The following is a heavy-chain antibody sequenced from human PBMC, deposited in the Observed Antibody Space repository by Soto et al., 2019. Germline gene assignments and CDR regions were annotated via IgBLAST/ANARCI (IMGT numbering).Heavy chain of an antibody. CDR2: IKQDGSEK. Sequence: GGSLRLSCAASGFTFSSYWMSWVRQAPGKGLEWVANIKQDGSEKYYVDSVKGRFTISRDNDKNSLYLQMNSLRAEDTAVYDCARDSTVTTYYMDVWGKGTTVTVSS. V-gene: IGHV3-7*01. J-gene: IGHJ6*03. D-gene: IGHD4-4*01. CDR1: GFTFSSYW. CDR3: ARDSTVTTYYMDV.